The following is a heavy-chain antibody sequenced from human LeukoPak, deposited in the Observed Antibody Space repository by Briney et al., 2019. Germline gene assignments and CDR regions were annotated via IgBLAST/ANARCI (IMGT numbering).Heavy chain of an antibody. V-gene: IGHV3-7*01. Sequence: GGSLRLSCAASGFTFSSYWMSWVRQAPWKGLEWVANIKQDGSEKYDADSVKGRFTISRDNAKNSLYLQMNSLRAEDTAVYYCARDGPARGYSVWGQGTLVTVSS. CDR2: IKQDGSEK. CDR3: ARDGPARGYSV. J-gene: IGHJ4*02. CDR1: GFTFSSYW. D-gene: IGHD5-18*01.